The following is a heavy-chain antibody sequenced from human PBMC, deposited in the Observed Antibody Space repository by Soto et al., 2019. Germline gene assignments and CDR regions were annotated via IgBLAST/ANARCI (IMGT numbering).Heavy chain of an antibody. J-gene: IGHJ5*02. D-gene: IGHD3-10*01. CDR1: GGTFSSYA. Sequence: QVQLVQSGAEVKKPGSSVKVSCKASGGTFSSYAISWVRQAPGQGLEGMGGIIPIFGTANYAQKFQGRVTITADESTSTAYMELSSLRSEDTAVYYCARKHARGPRAGWFDPWGQGTLVTVSS. CDR2: IIPIFGTA. CDR3: ARKHARGPRAGWFDP. V-gene: IGHV1-69*01.